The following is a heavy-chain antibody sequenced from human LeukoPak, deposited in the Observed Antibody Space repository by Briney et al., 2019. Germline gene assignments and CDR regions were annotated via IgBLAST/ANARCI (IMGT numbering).Heavy chain of an antibody. Sequence: SETLSLTCTVSGVSMRSYYWSWIRQPPGKGLEWIGYVFSSGSTDYNPSLKSRVTMSVVTSRNQFSLNLRSVTAADTAVYYCTRGGWLRFDYRGQGILVTVSS. CDR1: GVSMRSYY. J-gene: IGHJ4*02. D-gene: IGHD5-12*01. CDR3: TRGGWLRFDY. V-gene: IGHV4-59*01. CDR2: VFSSGST.